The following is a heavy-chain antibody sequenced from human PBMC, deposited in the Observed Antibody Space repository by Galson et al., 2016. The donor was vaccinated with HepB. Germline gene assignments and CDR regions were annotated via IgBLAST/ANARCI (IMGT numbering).Heavy chain of an antibody. J-gene: IGHJ3*02. V-gene: IGHV3-9*02. Sequence: SLRLSCAASGFTSDHYAMHWVRQAPGKGLEWVSGVSWNSGSIGYADSVKGRFTISRDNAKNCLYLQMNSLRAEDTALYYWAKDSGAYYYDSSGHRRNAFDIWGQGTVVTVSS. CDR1: GFTSDHYA. D-gene: IGHD3-22*01. CDR3: AKDSGAYYYDSSGHRRNAFDI. CDR2: VSWNSGSI.